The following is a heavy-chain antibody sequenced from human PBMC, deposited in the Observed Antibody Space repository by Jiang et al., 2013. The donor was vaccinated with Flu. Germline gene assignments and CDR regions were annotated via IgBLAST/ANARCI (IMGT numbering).Heavy chain of an antibody. D-gene: IGHD3-16*02. CDR3: ARHSQGSYRYVHHQFNDY. Sequence: GAEVKKPGESLKISCKGSGYSFTSYWIGWVRQMPGKGLEWMGIIYPGDSDTRYSPSFQGQVTISADKSISTAYLQWSSLKASDTAMYYCARHSQGSYRYVHHQFNDYWGQGTLVTVSS. CDR2: IYPGDSDT. J-gene: IGHJ4*02. V-gene: IGHV5-51*01. CDR1: GYSFTSYW.